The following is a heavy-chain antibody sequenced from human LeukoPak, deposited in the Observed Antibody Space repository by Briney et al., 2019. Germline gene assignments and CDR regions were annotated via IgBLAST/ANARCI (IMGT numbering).Heavy chain of an antibody. Sequence: PSETLSLTCTVSGGSISSYYWNWIRQPPGKGLEWIGYIYYSGSTNYNPSLKSRVTISVDTSKNQFSLRLSSVTAADTAVYYCARDVLGYYDSSGYYDYWGQGTLVTVSS. V-gene: IGHV4-59*01. CDR1: GGSISSYY. CDR3: ARDVLGYYDSSGYYDY. J-gene: IGHJ4*02. D-gene: IGHD3-22*01. CDR2: IYYSGST.